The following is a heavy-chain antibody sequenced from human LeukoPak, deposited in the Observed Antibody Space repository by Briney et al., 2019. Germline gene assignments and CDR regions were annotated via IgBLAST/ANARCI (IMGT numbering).Heavy chain of an antibody. CDR1: GNYW. CDR2: INSDGSWT. V-gene: IGHV3-74*01. Sequence: PGGSLRLSCAASGNYWMHWVRQAPGKGLVWVSHINSDGSWTSYADSVKGRFTISKDNAKNTVYLQMNSLRAGDTAVYYCVSFYETYWGRGTLATVSS. CDR3: VSFYETY. D-gene: IGHD2/OR15-2a*01. J-gene: IGHJ4*02.